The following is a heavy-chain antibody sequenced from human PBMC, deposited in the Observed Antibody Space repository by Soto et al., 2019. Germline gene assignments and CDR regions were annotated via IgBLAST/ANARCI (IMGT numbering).Heavy chain of an antibody. V-gene: IGHV3-23*01. CDR2: VSDSGVAT. CDR3: ARQGETGYTSGWKDDAFDV. CDR1: GFIFSNYA. Sequence: EVQLLESGGGLIQPGGSLRLSCAASGFIFSNYAMNWVRQAPGQGLEWVSSVSDSGVATHFADSVKGRFSISRDNSKNTQSLQMNSLRAEDTAVYYCARQGETGYTSGWKDDAFDVWGQGTVVTVSA. J-gene: IGHJ3*01. D-gene: IGHD6-19*01.